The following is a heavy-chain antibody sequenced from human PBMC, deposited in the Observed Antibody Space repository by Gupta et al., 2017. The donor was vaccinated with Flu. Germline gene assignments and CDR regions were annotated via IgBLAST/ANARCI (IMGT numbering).Heavy chain of an antibody. D-gene: IGHD3-22*01. CDR2: ISGSGGST. J-gene: IGHJ4*02. V-gene: IGHV3-23*01. Sequence: EVQLLESGGGLVQPGGSLRLSCAASGFTFSSYAMSWVRQAPGKGLEWVSAISGSGGSTYYADSGKGRFTISRDNSKNTLYLQMNRLRDEETAVYYCAKEDYDYSSGYYDYWGQGTLVTVSS. CDR1: GFTFSSYA. CDR3: AKEDYDYSSGYYDY.